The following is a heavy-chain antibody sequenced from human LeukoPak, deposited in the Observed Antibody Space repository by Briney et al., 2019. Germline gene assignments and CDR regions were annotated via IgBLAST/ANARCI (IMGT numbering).Heavy chain of an antibody. CDR2: ISGSGGST. Sequence: GGSLRLSCAASGFTVSSNYMSWVRQAPGKGLEWVSAISGSGGSTYYADSVKGRFTISRDNSKNTLYLQMNSLRAEDTAVYYCAKDPYSGSFTDDYWGQGTLVTVSS. CDR3: AKDPYSGSFTDDY. V-gene: IGHV3-23*01. CDR1: GFTVSSNY. J-gene: IGHJ4*02. D-gene: IGHD1-26*01.